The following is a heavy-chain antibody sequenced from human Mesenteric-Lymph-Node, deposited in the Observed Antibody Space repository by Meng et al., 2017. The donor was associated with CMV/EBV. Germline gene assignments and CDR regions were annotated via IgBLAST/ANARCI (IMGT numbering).Heavy chain of an antibody. CDR3: AKNRGGLAAAANY. D-gene: IGHD6-13*01. V-gene: IGHV3-23*03. J-gene: IGHJ4*02. CDR1: GFTFSNYA. CDR2: IYSGGSST. Sequence: GESLKISCAASGFTFSNYAMNWVRQAPGKGLEWVSVIYSGGSSTYYADSVKGRFTISREDSKNTLYLQMNSLRAEDTAIYYCAKNRGGLAAAANYWGQGTLVTSPQ.